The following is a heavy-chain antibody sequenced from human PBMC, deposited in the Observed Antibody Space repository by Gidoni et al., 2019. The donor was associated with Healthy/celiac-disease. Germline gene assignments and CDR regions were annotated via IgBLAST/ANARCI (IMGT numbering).Heavy chain of an antibody. CDR2: IGTAGDT. CDR3: ARGGRGGSWYHDP. Sequence: EVQLVESGGGLVQPGGSLRLSCAASGFTFSSYDMHWVRQATGKGLEWVSAIGTAGDTYYPGSVKGRFTISRENAKNSLYLQMNSLRAGDTAVYYCARGGRGGSWYHDPWGQGTLVTVSS. CDR1: GFTFSSYD. V-gene: IGHV3-13*01. D-gene: IGHD6-13*01. J-gene: IGHJ5*02.